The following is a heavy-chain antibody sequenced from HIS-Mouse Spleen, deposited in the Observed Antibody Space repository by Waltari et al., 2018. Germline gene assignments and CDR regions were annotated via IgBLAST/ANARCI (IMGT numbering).Heavy chain of an antibody. V-gene: IGHV4-39*07. D-gene: IGHD6-13*01. CDR2: IYYSGGT. J-gene: IGHJ2*01. Sequence: QLQLQESGPGLVKPSETLSLTCTVSGGSISSSSYYWGWIRQPPGKGLEGIGGIYYSGGTYDNPSLKSRVTISVDTSKNQFSLKLSSVTAADTAVYYCAREIPYSSSWYDWYFDLWGRGTLVTVSS. CDR3: AREIPYSSSWYDWYFDL. CDR1: GGSISSSSYY.